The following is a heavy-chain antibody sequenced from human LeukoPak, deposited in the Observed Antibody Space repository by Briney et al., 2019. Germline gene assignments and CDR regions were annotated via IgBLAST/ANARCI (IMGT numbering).Heavy chain of an antibody. D-gene: IGHD6-13*01. J-gene: IGHJ6*02. CDR2: INPNSGGT. CDR1: GYTFTGYY. Sequence: ASVKVSCKASGYTFTGYYMHWVRQAPGEGLEWMGWINPNSGGTNYAQKFQGRATMTRDTSISTAYVELSRLRSDDTAVYYCARDLGIAAADTSRPTKRYYYYYGMDVWGQGTTVTVSS. V-gene: IGHV1-2*02. CDR3: ARDLGIAAADTSRPTKRYYYYYGMDV.